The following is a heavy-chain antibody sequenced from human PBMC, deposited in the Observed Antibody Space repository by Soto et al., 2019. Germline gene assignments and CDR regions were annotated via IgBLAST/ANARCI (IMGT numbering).Heavy chain of an antibody. CDR3: TRTKNELRFYSYNGMDV. J-gene: IGHJ6*02. CDR1: GLTFSDSA. Sequence: EVQLVESGGGLVQPGGSLKLSCAASGLTFSDSAIHWVRQASGKGLEWVGRIRSKTNNYATTYAASVKGRFTISRDDSKNTAYLQMNSLKTEDTAVYYCTRTKNELRFYSYNGMDVWGQGTTVTVSS. D-gene: IGHD5-12*01. CDR2: IRSKTNNYAT. V-gene: IGHV3-73*02.